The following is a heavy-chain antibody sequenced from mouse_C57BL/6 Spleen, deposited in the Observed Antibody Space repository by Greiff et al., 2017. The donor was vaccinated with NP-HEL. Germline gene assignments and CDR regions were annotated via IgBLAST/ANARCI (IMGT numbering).Heavy chain of an antibody. J-gene: IGHJ1*03. CDR1: GYTFTDYY. CDR2: INPNNGGT. Sequence: EVQLQQSGPELVKPGASVKISCKASGYTFTDYYMNWVKQSHGKSLEWIGDINPNNGGTSYNQKFKGKATLTVDKSSSTAYMELRSLTSEDSAVYYCARSGMLRGGYFDVWGTGTTVTVSS. D-gene: IGHD1-1*01. CDR3: ARSGMLRGGYFDV. V-gene: IGHV1-26*01.